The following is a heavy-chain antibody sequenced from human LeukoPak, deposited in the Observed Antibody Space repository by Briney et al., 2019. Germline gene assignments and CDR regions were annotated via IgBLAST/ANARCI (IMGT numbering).Heavy chain of an antibody. CDR1: GFTFSSYA. CDR3: ARGLNPSPNYMDV. Sequence: PGGSLRLSCAASGFTFSSYAMSWVRQAPGKGLEWVSAISGSGGSTYYADSVKGRFTISRDNSKNTLYLQMNSLRAEDTAVYYCARGLNPSPNYMDVWGKGTTVTVSS. V-gene: IGHV3-23*01. J-gene: IGHJ6*03. CDR2: ISGSGGST.